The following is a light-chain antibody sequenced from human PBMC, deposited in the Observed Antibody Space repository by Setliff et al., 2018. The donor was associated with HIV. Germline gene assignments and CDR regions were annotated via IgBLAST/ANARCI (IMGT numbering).Light chain of an antibody. CDR2: RNN. CDR1: SSNIGSNY. V-gene: IGLV1-47*01. J-gene: IGLJ1*01. Sequence: QSVLTQPPSASGTPGQRVTISCSGSSSNIGSNYVFWYQQLPGTAPKLLIYRNNQRPSGVPDRFSGSKSDTSASLAITGLQAEDETDYYCQSNDSSLSGYVFGTGTKVTVL. CDR3: QSNDSSLSGYV.